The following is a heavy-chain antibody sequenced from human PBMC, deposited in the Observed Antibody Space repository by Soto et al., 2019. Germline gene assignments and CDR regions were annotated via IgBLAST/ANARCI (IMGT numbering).Heavy chain of an antibody. J-gene: IGHJ6*03. CDR2: ISWNRGTI. D-gene: IGHD2-2*01. CDR1: GFNFDEYA. CDR3: AKGYCSSAKCYTYSYMDV. Sequence: EVVLVESGGGLVQPGRSLRLSCAASGFNFDEYAMHWVRQCPGKGLEWVSGISWNRGTIVYADSVTGRFTISRDNAKNFLYLEMNSLGAEDTALYYCAKGYCSSAKCYTYSYMDVWGKGTTVTVSS. V-gene: IGHV3-9*01.